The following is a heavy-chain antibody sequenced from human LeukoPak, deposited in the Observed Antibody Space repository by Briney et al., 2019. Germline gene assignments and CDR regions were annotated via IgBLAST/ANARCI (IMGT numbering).Heavy chain of an antibody. J-gene: IGHJ6*03. CDR2: MNPNSGNT. CDR3: ARRGYYYDSSGYFHDYYYYMDV. D-gene: IGHD3-22*01. V-gene: IGHV1-8*01. Sequence: ASVKVSCTASGYTFTSYDINWVRQATGQGLEWMGWMNPNSGNTGYAQKFQGRVTMTRNTSISTAYMELSSLRSEDTAVYYCARRGYYYDSSGYFHDYYYYMDVWGKGTTVTISS. CDR1: GYTFTSYD.